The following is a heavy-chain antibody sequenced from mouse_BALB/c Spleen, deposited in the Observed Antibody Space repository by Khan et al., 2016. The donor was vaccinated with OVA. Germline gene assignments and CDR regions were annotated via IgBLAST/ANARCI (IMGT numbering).Heavy chain of an antibody. CDR1: GFAFSSYG. CDR2: ISSDSATI. Sequence: EVQLVESGGGLEKPGGSRKLSCEASGFAFSSYGMNWVSQAPEKGLEWVAYISSDSATISYADTVKGRFTISRDNPKNTLFLQMTNLRSGDTAMYFCATSHFYAYYFDYWGQGTTLTVSS. J-gene: IGHJ2*01. V-gene: IGHV5-17*02. CDR3: ATSHFYAYYFDY. D-gene: IGHD1-2*01.